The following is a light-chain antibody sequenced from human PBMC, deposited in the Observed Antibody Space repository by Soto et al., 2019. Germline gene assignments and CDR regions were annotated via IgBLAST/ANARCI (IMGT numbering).Light chain of an antibody. CDR3: CSYTSSSTPWV. CDR2: DVS. J-gene: IGLJ1*01. V-gene: IGLV2-14*03. Sequence: QSVLTQSASVSGSPGQSITISCTGTSSDVGGYNYVSWYQQHPGKAPKLMIYDVSDRPSGVSNRFSASKSGNTASLTISGLQAEDEADYYCCSYTSSSTPWVFGTGTKVTV. CDR1: SSDVGGYNY.